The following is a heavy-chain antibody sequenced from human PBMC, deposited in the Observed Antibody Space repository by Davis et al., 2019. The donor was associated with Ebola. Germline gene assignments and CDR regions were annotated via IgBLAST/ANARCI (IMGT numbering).Heavy chain of an antibody. V-gene: IGHV6-1*01. D-gene: IGHD3-16*01. J-gene: IGHJ6*02. CDR1: GDSVFGKNGA. CDR2: TYYTSKWHN. CDR3: VRGWGRSGLDV. Sequence: PSETLSLTCAISGDSVFGKNGAWNWIRQSPSRGLEWRGRTYYTSKWHNDYGESVKSRITINPDTSTNQLSLQLNSVTPEATAVYYCVRGWGRSGLDVWGQGTTVTVPS.